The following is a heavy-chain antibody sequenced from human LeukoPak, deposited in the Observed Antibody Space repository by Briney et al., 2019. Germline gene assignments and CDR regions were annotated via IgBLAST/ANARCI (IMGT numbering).Heavy chain of an antibody. J-gene: IGHJ5*02. CDR2: IYYSGST. V-gene: IGHV4-39*01. D-gene: IGHD3-10*01. CDR1: GGSISSSSYY. CDR3: ARGRITMVRGVISRGSNWFDP. Sequence: SETLSLTCTVSGGSISSSSYYWGWIRQPPGTGLEWIGSIYYSGSTYYNPSLKSRVTISVDTSKNQFSLKLSSVTAADTAVYYCARGRITMVRGVISRGSNWFDPWGQGTLVTVSS.